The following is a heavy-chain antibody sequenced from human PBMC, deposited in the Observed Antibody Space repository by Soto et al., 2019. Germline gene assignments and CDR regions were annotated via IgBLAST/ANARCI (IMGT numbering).Heavy chain of an antibody. D-gene: IGHD3-10*01. CDR2: ISYDGSNK. CDR3: ARHKGSGEYYYYGMDV. CDR1: GFTFSSYG. V-gene: IGHV3-30*03. Sequence: QVQLVESGGGVVQPGRSLRLSCAASGFTFSSYGMHWVRQAPGKGLEWVAVISYDGSNKYYADSVKGRFTISRDNSKKTLYLQMNSLRADDTAVYYCARHKGSGEYYYYGMDVWGEGTTVTVSS. J-gene: IGHJ6*04.